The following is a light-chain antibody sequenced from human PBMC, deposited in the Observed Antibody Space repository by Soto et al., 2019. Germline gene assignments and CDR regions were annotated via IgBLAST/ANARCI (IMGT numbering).Light chain of an antibody. V-gene: IGKV1-6*01. CDR3: LQDYNYPRT. CDR2: AAS. Sequence: AIQMKPSPASLSAYVGARVSITCRASHGIRKDLGWYQVKPGKAPKLLIYAASTLQSGVPSRFSGSASGTDFTLTISSLQPEDFATYYCLQDYNYPRTFGQGTKVDIK. J-gene: IGKJ1*01. CDR1: HGIRKD.